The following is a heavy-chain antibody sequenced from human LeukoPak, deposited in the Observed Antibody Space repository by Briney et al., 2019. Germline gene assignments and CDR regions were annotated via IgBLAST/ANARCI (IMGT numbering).Heavy chain of an antibody. D-gene: IGHD3-10*01. CDR3: TRPSAGGGLAADY. Sequence: GGSLRLSCAASGFTFSSYSMNWVRQAPGKGLEWVSRITSDGSYTNYADSVRGRFTISRDNAKKTLYLQMSSLRVEDTAIYYCTRPSAGGGLAADYWGQGTLVTVSS. CDR1: GFTFSSYS. CDR2: ITSDGSYT. J-gene: IGHJ4*02. V-gene: IGHV3-74*01.